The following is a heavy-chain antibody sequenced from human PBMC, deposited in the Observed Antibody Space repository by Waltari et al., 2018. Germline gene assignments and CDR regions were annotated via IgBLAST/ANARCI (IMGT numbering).Heavy chain of an antibody. V-gene: IGHV3-7*01. J-gene: IGHJ4*02. CDR3: VGTPHWYYFDY. D-gene: IGHD2-8*02. CDR2: IKEDGSAK. CDR1: GFSFSSYW. Sequence: EVQLVESGGDLVQPGGSLRLSCTASGFSFSSYWKSWVRQAPGKGPEWVANIKEDGSAKYYVDSVKGRFTISRDNAKNSLYLQMNNLRVEDTALYYCVGTPHWYYFDYWGPGTLVTVSS.